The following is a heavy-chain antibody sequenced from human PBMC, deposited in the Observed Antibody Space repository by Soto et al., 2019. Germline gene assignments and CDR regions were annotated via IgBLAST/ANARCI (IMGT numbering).Heavy chain of an antibody. CDR1: GFTFSSYD. CDR3: ARELGMYGYWYFDL. Sequence: EVQLVESGGGLVQPGGSLRLSCAASGFTFSSYDMHWVRQVAGKGLEGVSAISTAGGTHYSDSVKGSFTISTENAKNSLYLQMNSLRAGDTAVYYCARELGMYGYWYFDLWGRGTLVTVSS. D-gene: IGHD7-27*01. V-gene: IGHV3-13*01. CDR2: ISTAGGT. J-gene: IGHJ2*01.